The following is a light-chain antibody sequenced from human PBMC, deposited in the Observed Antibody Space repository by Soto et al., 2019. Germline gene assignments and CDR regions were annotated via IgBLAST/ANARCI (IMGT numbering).Light chain of an antibody. CDR1: SSNIGAGYD. V-gene: IGLV1-40*01. CDR3: QSYDSSLSGV. J-gene: IGLJ2*01. Sequence: QSVLTQPPSVSGAPGQRVTISCTGSSSNIGAGYDVHWYQQLPGTAPKLLIHGNSNRPSGVPDRFSGSKSGTSASLAITGLQAEDEAEYYCQSYDSSLSGVFGGGTKLTVL. CDR2: GNS.